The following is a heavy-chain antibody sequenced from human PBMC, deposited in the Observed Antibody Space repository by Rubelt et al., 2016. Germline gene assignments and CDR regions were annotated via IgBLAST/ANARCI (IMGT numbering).Heavy chain of an antibody. CDR1: GFTFSSYA. V-gene: IGHV3-23*01. J-gene: IGHJ3*02. CDR3: AKKDQLKAFDI. Sequence: EVQLLESGGGLVQFGGSLRLSCAASGFTFSSYAMSWVRQAPGKGLEWVSYISGSGGATYYADPVKGRFTISRDNSKNTVFLQMNSLRAEESAVYYCAKKDQLKAFDIWGQGPIVSFSS. CDR2: ISGSGGAT.